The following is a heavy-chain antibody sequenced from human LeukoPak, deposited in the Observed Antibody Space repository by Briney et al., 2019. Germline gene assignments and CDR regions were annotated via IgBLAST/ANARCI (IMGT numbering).Heavy chain of an antibody. CDR1: GYTFTGYY. CDR2: INPSSGGT. J-gene: IGHJ3*02. Sequence: ASVKVSCKASGYTFTGYYMHWVRQAPGQGLEWMGWINPSSGGTNYAQKFQGRVTMTRDTSISTAYMELSRLRSDDTAVYYCAIRYCSSTSCHDAFDIWGQGTMVTVSS. CDR3: AIRYCSSTSCHDAFDI. V-gene: IGHV1-2*02. D-gene: IGHD2-2*01.